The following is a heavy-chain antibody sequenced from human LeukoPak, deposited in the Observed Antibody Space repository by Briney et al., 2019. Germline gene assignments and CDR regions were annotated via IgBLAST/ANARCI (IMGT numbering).Heavy chain of an antibody. CDR2: INPNSAGT. V-gene: IGHV1-2*02. D-gene: IGHD4-23*01. Sequence: ASVKVSCKASGYTFTGYYMHWVRQAPGQGLEWMGWINPNSAGTNYAQKFQGRVTMTRDTSISTAYMELSRLRSDDTAVYYCATGISTVVKSELDYWGQGTLVTVSS. CDR1: GYTFTGYY. J-gene: IGHJ4*02. CDR3: ATGISTVVKSELDY.